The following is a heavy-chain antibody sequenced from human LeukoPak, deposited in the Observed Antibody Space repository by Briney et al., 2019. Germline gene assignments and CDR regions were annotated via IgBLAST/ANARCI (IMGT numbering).Heavy chain of an antibody. V-gene: IGHV1-8*01. CDR1: GYTFISYD. CDR3: TRVPRTAVGI. CDR2: MNPNSGNT. J-gene: IGHJ3*02. Sequence: GASVKVSCKASGYTFISYDINWVRQATGQGLEWMGYMNPNSGNTRYAQKFQGRVTMTRNTSISTAYMELSSLRSEDTAVYYCTRVPRTAVGIWSQGTMVTVSS. D-gene: IGHD6-19*01.